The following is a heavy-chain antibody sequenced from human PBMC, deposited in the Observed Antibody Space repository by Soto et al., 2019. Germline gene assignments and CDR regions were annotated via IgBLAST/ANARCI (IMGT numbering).Heavy chain of an antibody. Sequence: EVQLVESGGGLVQPGGSLRLSCAASGFTFHDYWMAWVRQTPGKGLEWVANIKTDGSEEYYLDSVKGRFTVSRDNAKNSLYLQMTSLRAEDTALYYCARDSGIRTADYWGQGTLVTVSS. CDR1: GFTFHDYW. CDR2: IKTDGSEE. V-gene: IGHV3-7*05. CDR3: ARDSGIRTADY. J-gene: IGHJ4*02. D-gene: IGHD2-21*02.